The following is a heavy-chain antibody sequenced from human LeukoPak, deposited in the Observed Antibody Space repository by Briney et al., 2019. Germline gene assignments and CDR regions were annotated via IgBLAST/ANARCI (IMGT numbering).Heavy chain of an antibody. CDR3: AKVPRQNGWFPLSDY. Sequence: SGGSLRLSCAASGFTFSSYAMHWVRQAPGKGLEWVAVMSYDGGTKYYAESVKGRFTISRDNSKNTLYLQINSLRAEDTAVYYCAKVPRQNGWFPLSDYWGQGALVTVSS. J-gene: IGHJ4*02. CDR1: GFTFSSYA. CDR2: MSYDGGTK. V-gene: IGHV3-30*18. D-gene: IGHD6-19*01.